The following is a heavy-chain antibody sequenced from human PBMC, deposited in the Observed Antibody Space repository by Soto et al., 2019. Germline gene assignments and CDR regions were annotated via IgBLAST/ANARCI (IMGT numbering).Heavy chain of an antibody. CDR1: DFDFSSYG. CDR2: SSYDGRET. V-gene: IGHV3-30*03. D-gene: IGHD3-10*01. J-gene: IGHJ4*02. CDR3: ARDSGWPILNFDN. Sequence: LRLSCAASDFDFSSYGIHWVRQAPGKGLEWVAASSYDGRETFYADSAKGRFTVSKEMSKNTAFLQMNALRHEDTAVYFCARDSGWPILNFDNWGQGTPVTVYS.